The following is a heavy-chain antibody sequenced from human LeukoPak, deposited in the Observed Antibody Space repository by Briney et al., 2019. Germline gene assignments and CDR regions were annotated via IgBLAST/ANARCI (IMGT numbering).Heavy chain of an antibody. V-gene: IGHV4-31*03. CDR1: GDSISSGDYS. Sequence: SQTLSLTCTVSGDSISSGDYSWNWIRQHPGKGLEWIGYIHHSGNTFYNPSLESRVTISVATPQNLFSLKLYSMIAADAAVYYCARSEVALFGVAPNWFDPWGQGTLVTVSS. CDR3: ARSEVALFGVAPNWFDP. CDR2: IHHSGNT. D-gene: IGHD3-3*01. J-gene: IGHJ5*02.